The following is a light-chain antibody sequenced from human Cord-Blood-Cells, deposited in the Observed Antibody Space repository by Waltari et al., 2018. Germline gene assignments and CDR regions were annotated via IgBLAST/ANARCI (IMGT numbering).Light chain of an antibody. CDR2: DAS. CDR3: QQRSNWLT. J-gene: IGKJ4*01. CDR1: QSVSIY. V-gene: IGKV3-11*01. Sequence: EIVLTQSPATLSLSPADRATLSCRASQSVSIYLAWYQQKPGQAPRLLIYDASNRATGIPARFSGSGSGTDFTLTISSLEPEDFAVYYCQQRSNWLTFGGGTKVEIK.